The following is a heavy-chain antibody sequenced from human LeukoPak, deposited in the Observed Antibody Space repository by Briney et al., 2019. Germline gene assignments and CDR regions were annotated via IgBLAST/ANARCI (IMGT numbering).Heavy chain of an antibody. V-gene: IGHV3-33*01. D-gene: IGHD2-15*01. Sequence: GGSLRLSCAASGFTFSSYGMHWVRQAPGKGLERVAVIWYDGSNKYYADSVKGRFTISRDNSKNTLYLQMNSLRAEDTAVYYCARGVVVVVAATTEYYFDYWGQGTLVTVSS. CDR1: GFTFSSYG. CDR2: IWYDGSNK. J-gene: IGHJ4*02. CDR3: ARGVVVVVAATTEYYFDY.